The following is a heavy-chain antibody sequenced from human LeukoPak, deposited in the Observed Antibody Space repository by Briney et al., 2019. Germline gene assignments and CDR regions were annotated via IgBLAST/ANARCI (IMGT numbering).Heavy chain of an antibody. CDR2: IKQDGSEK. CDR1: GFTFSSYA. CDR3: ARDPSGGSYVFDF. Sequence: PGGSLRLSCAASGFTFSSYAMHWVRQAPGKGLEWVANIKQDGSEKYYVDSVKGRFTISRDNGKNSLYLQMNSLRAEDTAVYYCARDPSGGSYVFDFWGQGSLVTVSS. V-gene: IGHV3-7*01. J-gene: IGHJ4*02. D-gene: IGHD2-15*01.